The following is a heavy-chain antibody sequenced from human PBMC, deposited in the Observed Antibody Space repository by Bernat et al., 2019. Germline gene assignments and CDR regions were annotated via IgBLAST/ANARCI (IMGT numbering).Heavy chain of an antibody. CDR2: ISYDGSNK. Sequence: QVQLVESGGGVVQPGRSLRLSCAASGFTFSSYGMHWVRQAPGKGLEWVAVISYDGSNKYYADSVKGRFTISRDNSKNTLYLQMNSLRAEDTAVYYCATEPPQPGWQPTTNYYYGMDVWGQGTTVTVSS. CDR3: ATEPPQPGWQPTTNYYYGMDV. D-gene: IGHD1-14*01. J-gene: IGHJ6*02. CDR1: GFTFSSYG. V-gene: IGHV3-30*03.